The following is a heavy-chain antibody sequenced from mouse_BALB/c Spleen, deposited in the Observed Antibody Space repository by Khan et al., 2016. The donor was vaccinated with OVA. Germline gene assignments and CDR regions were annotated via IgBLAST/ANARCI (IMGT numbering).Heavy chain of an antibody. CDR1: GFSLTSYG. J-gene: IGHJ2*01. CDR3: ARLEDI. CDR2: IWAGGST. V-gene: IGHV2-9*02. D-gene: IGHD1-3*01. Sequence: VQLMESGPGLVAPSQSLSITCTVSGFSLTSYGVHWVRQPPGKGLEWLGVIWAGGSTNYNSDLMSRLSISKDNSKSQVFLKMNSLQTDETAMYYCARLEDIWGEGTTLTVSS.